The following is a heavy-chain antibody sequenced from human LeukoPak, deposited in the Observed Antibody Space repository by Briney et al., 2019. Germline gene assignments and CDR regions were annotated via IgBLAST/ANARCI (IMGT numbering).Heavy chain of an antibody. D-gene: IGHD2-2*01. CDR3: ARGLTDEHQLILHWFDP. J-gene: IGHJ5*02. Sequence: GASVKVSCKASGYTFTGYYIHWVRQAPGQGLEWMGWINPNSGGTNYAQKFQGRVTMTRDTSITTAYMELSRLISGDTAVYYCARGLTDEHQLILHWFDPWGQGTLVTVSS. CDR2: INPNSGGT. V-gene: IGHV1-2*02. CDR1: GYTFTGYY.